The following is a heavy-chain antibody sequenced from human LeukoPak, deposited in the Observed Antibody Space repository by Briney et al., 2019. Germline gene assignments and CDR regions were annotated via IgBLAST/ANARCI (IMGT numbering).Heavy chain of an antibody. Sequence: PGGSLRLSCAASGFTFSNYSMNLVRQAPGKGLEWVSSISSSSSYIYYADSVKGRFTISRDNAKNSLYLQMNSLRAEDTAVYYCARDLVAVADTYYYYYMDVWGKGTTVTVSS. V-gene: IGHV3-21*01. D-gene: IGHD6-19*01. CDR3: ARDLVAVADTYYYYYMDV. CDR1: GFTFSNYS. CDR2: ISSSSSYI. J-gene: IGHJ6*03.